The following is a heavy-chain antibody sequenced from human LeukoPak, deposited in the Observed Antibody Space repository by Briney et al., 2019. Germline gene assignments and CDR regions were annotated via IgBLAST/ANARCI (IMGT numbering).Heavy chain of an antibody. CDR3: AKDERFWGGFRRVAKGAPDY. CDR1: GFTFSSYG. V-gene: IGHV3-30*02. Sequence: PGGSLRLSCAASGFTFSSYGMHWVRQAPGKGLEWVGFIQYDGSNKYYVDSVKGRFTIFRDNSENTLYLQMNSLRAEDTAMYYCAKDERFWGGFRRVAKGAPDYWGQGTLVTVSS. J-gene: IGHJ4*02. CDR2: IQYDGSNK. D-gene: IGHD3-3*01.